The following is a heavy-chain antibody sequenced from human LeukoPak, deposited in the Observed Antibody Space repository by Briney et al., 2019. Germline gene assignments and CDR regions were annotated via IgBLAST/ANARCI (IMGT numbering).Heavy chain of an antibody. CDR1: GFTFSNAW. CDR2: IKSKTDGGTT. D-gene: IGHD2-2*01. Sequence: GGSLRLSCAASGFTFSNAWMSWVRQAPGKGLEWVGRIKSKTDGGTTDYAAPVKGRFTISRDDSKNTLYLQMNSLKTEDTAVYYCTTENDSTSCYYFDYWGQGTLVTVSS. V-gene: IGHV3-15*01. J-gene: IGHJ4*02. CDR3: TTENDSTSCYYFDY.